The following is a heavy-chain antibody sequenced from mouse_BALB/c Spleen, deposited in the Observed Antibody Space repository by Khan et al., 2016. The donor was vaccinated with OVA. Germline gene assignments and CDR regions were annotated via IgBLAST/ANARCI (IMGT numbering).Heavy chain of an antibody. J-gene: IGHJ3*01. CDR3: TRHGFVAWFTY. CDR2: IDPFSGST. D-gene: IGHD2-2*01. Sequence: MQLEESGPELMKPGASVKISCKASGYSFTTYYIHWVMQSHGTSLEWIGYIDPFSGSTTYNQKFKGKATLTVDKSFSTAYIPLSNLTSEDSAVYYCTRHGFVAWFTYWGQGTLVTVSA. V-gene: IGHV1S135*01. CDR1: GYSFTTYY.